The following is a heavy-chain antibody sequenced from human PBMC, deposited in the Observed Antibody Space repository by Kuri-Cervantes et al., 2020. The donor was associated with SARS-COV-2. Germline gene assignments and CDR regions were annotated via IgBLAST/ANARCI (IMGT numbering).Heavy chain of an antibody. CDR2: IIPILGIA. CDR3: AADMAYCGGDCYSNYYYYYGMDV. Sequence: SVKVSCKASEGTFSSYTISWVRQAPGQGLEWMGRIIPILGIANYAQKFQGRVTITADKSTSTAYMELSSLRSEDTAVYYCAADMAYCGGDCYSNYYYYYGMDVWGQGTTVTVSS. V-gene: IGHV1-69*02. D-gene: IGHD2-21*02. J-gene: IGHJ6*02. CDR1: EGTFSSYT.